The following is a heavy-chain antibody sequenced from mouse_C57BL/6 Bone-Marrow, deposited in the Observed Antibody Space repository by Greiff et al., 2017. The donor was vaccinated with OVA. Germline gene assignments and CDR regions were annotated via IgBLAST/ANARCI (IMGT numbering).Heavy chain of an antibody. CDR3: ARRRVGSNYFDY. D-gene: IGHD1-1*01. CDR1: GYTFTDYY. CDR2: INPYNGGT. V-gene: IGHV1-19*01. J-gene: IGHJ2*01. Sequence: VQLKESGPVLVKPGASVKMSCKASGYTFTDYYMNWVKQSHGKSLEWIGVINPYNGGTSYNQKFKGKATLTVDKSSSTAYMELNSLTSEDSAVYYCARRRVGSNYFDYWGQGTTLTVSS.